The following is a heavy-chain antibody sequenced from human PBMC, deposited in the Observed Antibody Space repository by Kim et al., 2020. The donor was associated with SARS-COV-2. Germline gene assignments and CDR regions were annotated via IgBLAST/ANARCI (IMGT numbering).Heavy chain of an antibody. J-gene: IGHJ6*02. D-gene: IGHD3-10*01. Sequence: SETLSLTCAVYGGSFSGYYWSWIRQPPGKGLEWIGEINHSGSTNYNPSLKSRVTISVDTSKNQFSLKLSSVTAADTAVYYCARGGVTYGSKGYYYYGMDVWGQGTTVTVSS. CDR2: INHSGST. V-gene: IGHV4-34*01. CDR3: ARGGVTYGSKGYYYYGMDV. CDR1: GGSFSGYY.